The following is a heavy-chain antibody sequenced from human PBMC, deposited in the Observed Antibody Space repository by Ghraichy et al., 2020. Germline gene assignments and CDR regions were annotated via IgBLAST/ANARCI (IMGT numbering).Heavy chain of an antibody. CDR1: GASINATAYF. CDR2: VSHRGDT. Sequence: SETLSLTCTVSGASINATAYFWHWVRHHPAKGLEWIGYVSHRGDTYFNPPIKSGLIISMDTSQNRFSLVLYSVSAADSAAYYCARANSSGRSSFDAWGRGALVTVSS. V-gene: IGHV4-31*03. D-gene: IGHD3-10*01. CDR3: ARANSSGRSSFDA. J-gene: IGHJ5*02.